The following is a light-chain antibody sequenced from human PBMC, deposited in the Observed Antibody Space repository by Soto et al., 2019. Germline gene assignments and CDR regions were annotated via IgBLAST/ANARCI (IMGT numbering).Light chain of an antibody. CDR3: CSYTTSSTYV. Sequence: QSALTQPASVSGSPGQSIAISCTGTSSDVGGYNYVSWYQQHPGKAPKLMIYDVSNRPSGVSNRFSGSKSGNTASLTISGLQAEDESYYYCCSYTTSSTYVFGTGTKLTVL. J-gene: IGLJ1*01. CDR1: SSDVGGYNY. V-gene: IGLV2-14*03. CDR2: DVS.